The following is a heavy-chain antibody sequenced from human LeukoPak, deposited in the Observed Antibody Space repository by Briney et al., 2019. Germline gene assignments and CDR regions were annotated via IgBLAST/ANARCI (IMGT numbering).Heavy chain of an antibody. V-gene: IGHV3-23*01. D-gene: IGHD6-19*01. J-gene: IGHJ5*01. CDR3: AKRSRDSSGWFDS. CDR2: ITGSGGNT. CDR1: GFTFSSYA. Sequence: PGGSLRLSCAASGFTFSSYAMSWVRQAPGKGLEWVSAITGSGGNTYYADSVKGRFTISRDNSKNTLCMQINSLRAEDTALYYCAKRSRDSSGWFDSWGQGTLVAVSS.